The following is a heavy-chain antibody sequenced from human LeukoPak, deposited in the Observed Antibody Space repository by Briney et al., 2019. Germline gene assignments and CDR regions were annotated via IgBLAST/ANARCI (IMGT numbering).Heavy chain of an antibody. D-gene: IGHD6-19*01. V-gene: IGHV3-30-3*01. J-gene: IGHJ4*02. CDR2: ISYDGSNK. Sequence: PGGSLRLSCAASGFTFSSYAMHWVRQAPGKGLEWVAVISYDGSNKYYADSVKGRFTISRDNSKNTLYLQMNSLRAEDTAVYYRARAPGIAVAGRWFDYWGQGTLVTVSS. CDR1: GFTFSSYA. CDR3: ARAPGIAVAGRWFDY.